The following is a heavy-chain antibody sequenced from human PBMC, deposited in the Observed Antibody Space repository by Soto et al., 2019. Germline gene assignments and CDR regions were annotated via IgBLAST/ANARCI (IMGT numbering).Heavy chain of an antibody. Sequence: QVXLVXXXXXVXKPGXXVKXSCKASGYTFTSYAISWVRQAPGQGLEWMGWISAYNGNTNYAQKLQGRVTMTTDTSTSTAYMELRSLRSDDTAVYYCARDSPPPREWGQGTLVTVSS. CDR3: ARDSPPPRE. V-gene: IGHV1-18*01. CDR1: GYTFTSYA. J-gene: IGHJ4*02. CDR2: ISAYNGNT.